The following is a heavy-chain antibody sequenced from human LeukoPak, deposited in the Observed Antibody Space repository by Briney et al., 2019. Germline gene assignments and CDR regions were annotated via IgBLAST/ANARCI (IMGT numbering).Heavy chain of an antibody. D-gene: IGHD3-3*01. Sequence: SVKVSCKASGGTFSSYAISWVRQAPGQGLEWMGGIIPIFGTANYAQKFQGRVTITADESTSTAYMELSSLRSEDTAVYYCARGPHYDFWSGYSDPEYFQHWGQGTLVTVSS. CDR3: ARGPHYDFWSGYSDPEYFQH. CDR2: IIPIFGTA. J-gene: IGHJ1*01. CDR1: GGTFSSYA. V-gene: IGHV1-69*13.